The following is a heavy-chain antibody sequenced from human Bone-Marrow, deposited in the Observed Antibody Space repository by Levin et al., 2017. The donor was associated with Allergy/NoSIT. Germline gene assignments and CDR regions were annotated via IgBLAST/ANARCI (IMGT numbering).Heavy chain of an antibody. V-gene: IGHV3-30*04. CDR3: ARDDGYNYNYVDY. CDR2: ISYDGSNK. D-gene: IGHD5-24*01. Sequence: GESLKISCAASGFTFSSYAMNWVRQAPGKGLEWVAVISYDGSNKNYADSVKGRFTISRDNSKNTLYLQMNSLRVEDTAVYYCARDDGYNYNYVDYWGQGTLVTVSS. CDR1: GFTFSSYA. J-gene: IGHJ4*02.